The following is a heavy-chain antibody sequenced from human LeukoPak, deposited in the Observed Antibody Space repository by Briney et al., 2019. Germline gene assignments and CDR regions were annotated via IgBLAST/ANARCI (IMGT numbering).Heavy chain of an antibody. CDR3: ARGIKAWGTRGSYFDY. D-gene: IGHD3-16*01. V-gene: IGHV4-59*01. CDR1: GGSISSYY. CDR2: IYYSGST. J-gene: IGHJ4*02. Sequence: PSETLSLTCTVSGGSISSYYWSWIRQPPGKGLEWIGYIYYSGSTNYNPSLKSRVTLSVDTSKNQFSLKLSSVTAADTAVYYCARGIKAWGTRGSYFDYWGQGTLVTVSS.